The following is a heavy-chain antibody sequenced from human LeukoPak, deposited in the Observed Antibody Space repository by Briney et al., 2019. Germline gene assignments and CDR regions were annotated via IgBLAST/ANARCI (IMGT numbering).Heavy chain of an antibody. CDR1: GYTFNTYW. D-gene: IGHD3-10*01. CDR2: TSPITSDT. Sequence: GESLKISCKGSGYTFNTYWIAWVRQMPGKGLELMGITSPITSDTTYSPSFQGRVSVSVDRSITTVYLHWSSLQAPDTAIYYCARLRNYYGSGTYPYFDYWGQGTLVTVSS. CDR3: ARLRNYYGSGTYPYFDY. J-gene: IGHJ4*02. V-gene: IGHV5-51*01.